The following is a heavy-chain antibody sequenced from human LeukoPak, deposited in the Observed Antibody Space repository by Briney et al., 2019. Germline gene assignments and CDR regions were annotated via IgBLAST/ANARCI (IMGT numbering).Heavy chain of an antibody. D-gene: IGHD5-18*01. J-gene: IGHJ4*02. CDR2: INHSGST. V-gene: IGHV4-34*01. CDR3: AREPDGGYSYGYYFDY. CDR1: GGSFSGYY. Sequence: SETLSLTCAVYGGSFSGYYWSWIRQPPGKGLEWIGEINHSGSTNYNPSLKSRVTISVDTSKNQFSLKLSSVTAADTAVYYCAREPDGGYSYGYYFDYWGQGTLVTVSS.